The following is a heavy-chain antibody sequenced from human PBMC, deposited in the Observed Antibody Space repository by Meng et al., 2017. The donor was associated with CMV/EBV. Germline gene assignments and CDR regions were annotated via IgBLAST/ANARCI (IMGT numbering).Heavy chain of an antibody. Sequence: GESLKISCAASGFTVSSNYMSWVRQAPGKGLEWVSVIYSGGSTYYADSVKGRFTISRDNSKNTLYLQMNSLRAEDTAVYYCARKITMVRGVISRESWFDYWGQGTLVTVSS. CDR2: IYSGGST. V-gene: IGHV3-53*01. J-gene: IGHJ4*02. CDR1: GFTVSSNY. D-gene: IGHD3-10*01. CDR3: ARKITMVRGVISRESWFDY.